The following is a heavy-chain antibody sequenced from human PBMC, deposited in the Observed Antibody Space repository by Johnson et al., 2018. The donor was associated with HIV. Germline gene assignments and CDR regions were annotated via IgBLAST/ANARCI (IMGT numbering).Heavy chain of an antibody. V-gene: IGHV3-7*01. D-gene: IGHD2-21*02. CDR1: GFTFSSYA. CDR3: ARVRTRLLFLRGHASRDAFDI. J-gene: IGHJ3*02. CDR2: IKQDGSEK. Sequence: VQLVESGGGLVQPGGSLRLSCAASGFTFSSYAMSWVRQAPGKGLEWVANIKQDGSEKYYVDSVKGRFTISRDNAKNSLYLQMNSLRAEDTAVYYCARVRTRLLFLRGHASRDAFDIWGQGTMVTVSS.